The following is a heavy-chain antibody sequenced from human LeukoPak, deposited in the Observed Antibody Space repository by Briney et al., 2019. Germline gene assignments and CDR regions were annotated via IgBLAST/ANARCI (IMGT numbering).Heavy chain of an antibody. V-gene: IGHV4-31*03. D-gene: IGHD2-15*01. CDR3: ARGSCSGGACYSGSEFDF. CDR2: IYSSGSS. CDR1: GASITRGGFY. Sequence: SETLSLTCTVSGASITRGGFYWSWIRQHPGKGLEWIAHIYSSGSSTYNPSLRTRLSMSLDPSKSQFSLTLNSLTVADTAVYYCARGSCSGGACYSGSEFDFWGQGTLVTVSS. J-gene: IGHJ4*02.